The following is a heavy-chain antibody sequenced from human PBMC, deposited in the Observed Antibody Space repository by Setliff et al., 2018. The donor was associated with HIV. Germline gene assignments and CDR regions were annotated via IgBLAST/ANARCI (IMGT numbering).Heavy chain of an antibody. V-gene: IGHV5-51*01. CDR2: IYPGDSDT. CDR3: ARRASKASLDY. CDR1: GYTFTSYW. Sequence: PGESLKISCKGSGYTFTSYWIGWVRQMPGKGLEWMGIIYPGDSDTRYSPSFQGRVTISADKSINTAYLQWSSLQAPDTAMYYCARRASKASLDYWGQGTQVTVSS. J-gene: IGHJ4*02.